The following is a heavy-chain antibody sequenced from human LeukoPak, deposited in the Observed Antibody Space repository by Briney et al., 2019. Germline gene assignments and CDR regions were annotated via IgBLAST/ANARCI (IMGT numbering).Heavy chain of an antibody. D-gene: IGHD3-16*01. CDR3: ARDSLPGVPIM. CDR1: GLTLSDYY. V-gene: IGHV3-11*05. Sequence: AGGSLRLSCVASGLTLSDYYMSWIRQAPGKGLEWVSYISSSSSYTNYADSVKGRFTISRDNAKKSLFLQMNSLRAEDTAVYYCARDSLPGVPIMWGQGTLVTVSS. J-gene: IGHJ4*02. CDR2: ISSSSSYT.